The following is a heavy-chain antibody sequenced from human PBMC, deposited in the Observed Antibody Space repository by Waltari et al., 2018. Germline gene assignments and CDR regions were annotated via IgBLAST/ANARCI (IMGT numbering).Heavy chain of an antibody. J-gene: IGHJ3*02. V-gene: IGHV1-24*01. D-gene: IGHD6-19*01. CDR1: GYTLTELS. Sequence: QVQLVQSGAEVKKPGASVKVSCKVSGYTLTELSMHWVRQAPGKGLEWMGGFDPEDGETIYAQKFQGRVTMTEYTTTSTAYMELSSVGSEDAAGYYWGTDPSRGWANEAFDIWGQGTMVTVAS. CDR2: FDPEDGET. CDR3: GTDPSRGWANEAFDI.